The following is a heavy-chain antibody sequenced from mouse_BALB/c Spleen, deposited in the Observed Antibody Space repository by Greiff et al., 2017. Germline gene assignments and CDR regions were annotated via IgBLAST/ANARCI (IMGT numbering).Heavy chain of an antibody. CDR2: ISDGGSYT. V-gene: IGHV5-4*02. CDR1: GFTFSDYY. CDR3: ARGPGSSPYAMDY. J-gene: IGHJ4*01. D-gene: IGHD1-1*01. Sequence: EVKLMESGGGLVKPGGSLKLSCAASGFTFSDYYMYWVRQTPEKRLEWVATISDGGSYTYYPDSVKGRFTISRDNAKNNLYLQMSSLKSEDTAMYYCARGPGSSPYAMDYWGQGTSVTVSS.